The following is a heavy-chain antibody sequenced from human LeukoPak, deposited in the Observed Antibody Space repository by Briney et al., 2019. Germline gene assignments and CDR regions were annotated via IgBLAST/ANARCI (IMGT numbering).Heavy chain of an antibody. CDR3: ARATRGYSGYDRLYYFDY. D-gene: IGHD5-12*01. CDR1: GITFSSYS. CDR2: ISSSSSNI. Sequence: GGSLRLSCAASGITFSSYSINWVRQAPGKGLEWVSYISSSSSNIYYADSVKGRFTISRDNAKNSLYLQMNSPRVEDTAVYYCARATRGYSGYDRLYYFDYWGQGTLVTVSS. J-gene: IGHJ4*02. V-gene: IGHV3-48*04.